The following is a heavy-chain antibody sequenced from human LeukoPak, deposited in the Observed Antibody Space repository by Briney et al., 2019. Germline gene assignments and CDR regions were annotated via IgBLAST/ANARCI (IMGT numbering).Heavy chain of an antibody. Sequence: SETLSLTCTVSGYSISSGYYWGWIRQPPGKGLEWIGSIYHSGSTYYNPSLKSRVTISVDTSKNQFSLKLTSVTAADTAVYYCARRGGYFALGAWGQGTLVTVSS. CDR3: ARRGGYFALGA. D-gene: IGHD3-22*01. CDR2: IYHSGST. J-gene: IGHJ5*02. V-gene: IGHV4-38-2*02. CDR1: GYSISSGYY.